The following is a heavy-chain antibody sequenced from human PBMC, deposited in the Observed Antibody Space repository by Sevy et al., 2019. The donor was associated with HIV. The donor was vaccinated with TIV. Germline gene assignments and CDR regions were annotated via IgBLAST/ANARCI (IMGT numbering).Heavy chain of an antibody. CDR3: TTEYYYGSSGYLTDY. V-gene: IGHV3-15*01. Sequence: GGSLRLSCAASGFTFSNAWMSWVRQAPGKGLEWVGRIKSKTDGGTTDYAAPVKGRFTISRDDSKNTLYLQMNSLKTEDTAVYYCTTEYYYGSSGYLTDYWGQGTLVTVSS. CDR2: IKSKTDGGTT. CDR1: GFTFSNAW. J-gene: IGHJ4*02. D-gene: IGHD3-22*01.